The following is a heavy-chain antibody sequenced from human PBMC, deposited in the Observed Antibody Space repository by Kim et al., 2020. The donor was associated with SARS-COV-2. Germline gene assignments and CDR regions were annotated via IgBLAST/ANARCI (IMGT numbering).Heavy chain of an antibody. V-gene: IGHV3-48*03. Sequence: GGSLRLSCAASGFTFSSYEMNWVRQAPGKGLEWVSNISSSGSTIYYADSVKGRFTISRDNAKNSLYLQMNSLRAEDTAVYYCARDPYSSSYNYYGMDVGGRGTTLTVSS. D-gene: IGHD6-13*01. CDR3: ARDPYSSSYNYYGMDV. CDR1: GFTFSSYE. J-gene: IGHJ6*02. CDR2: ISSSGSTI.